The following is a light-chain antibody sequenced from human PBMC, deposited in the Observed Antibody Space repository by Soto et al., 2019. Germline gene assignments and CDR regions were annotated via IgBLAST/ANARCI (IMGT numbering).Light chain of an antibody. CDR1: QNINKF. CDR3: QKYNSASWT. CDR2: VGY. V-gene: IGKV1-27*01. J-gene: IGKJ1*01. Sequence: IQMPQSPSSLSASVGDRVTLTCRAGQNINKFLNWYQQKPGKAPKLLISVGYSLQSGVPSRFSGSGSGTDFTLTISSLQPEDVATYYCQKYNSASWTFGQGTKVDIK.